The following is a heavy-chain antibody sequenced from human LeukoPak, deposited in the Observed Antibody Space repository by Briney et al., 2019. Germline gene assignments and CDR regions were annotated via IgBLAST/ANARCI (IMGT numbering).Heavy chain of an antibody. J-gene: IGHJ6*02. CDR1: GGSFSGYY. V-gene: IGHV4-34*01. CDR3: ARAIVVPAAMTYYYYGMDV. D-gene: IGHD2-2*01. Sequence: SETLSLTCAVYGGSFSGYYWSWIRQPPGKGLEWIGEINHRGSTNYNPSLKSRVTISVDTSKNQFSLKLSSVTAADTAVYYCARAIVVPAAMTYYYYGMDVWGQGTTVTVSS. CDR2: INHRGST.